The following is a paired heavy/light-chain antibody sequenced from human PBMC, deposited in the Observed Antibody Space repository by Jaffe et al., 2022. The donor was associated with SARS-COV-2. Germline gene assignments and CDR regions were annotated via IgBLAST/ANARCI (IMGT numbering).Light chain of an antibody. CDR3: QQSYSTKYT. J-gene: IGKJ2*01. CDR1: QSISSY. Sequence: DIQMTQSPSSLSASVGDRVTITCRASQSISSYLNWYQQKPGKAPKLLIYAASSLQSGVPSRFSGSGSGTDFTLTISSLQPEDFATYYCQQSYSTKYTFGQGTKLEIK. V-gene: IGKV1-39*01. CDR2: AAS.
Heavy chain of an antibody. CDR1: GFTFSSYS. Sequence: EVQLVESGGGLVKPGGSLRLSCAASGFTFSSYSMNWVRQAPGKGLEWVSSISSSSSYIYYADSVKGRFTISRDNAKNSLYLQMNSLRAEDTAVYYCARDSDTAMVPGFDYYDSSGTFDYWGQGTLVTVSS. V-gene: IGHV3-21*01. J-gene: IGHJ4*02. CDR2: ISSSSSYI. D-gene: IGHD3-22*01. CDR3: ARDSDTAMVPGFDYYDSSGTFDY.